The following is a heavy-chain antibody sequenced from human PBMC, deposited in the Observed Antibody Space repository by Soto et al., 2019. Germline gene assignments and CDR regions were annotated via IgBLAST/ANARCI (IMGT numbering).Heavy chain of an antibody. Sequence: QVQLVESGGGLVKPGGSLRLSCAASGFTFSDYYMSWIRQAPGKGLECVSYISSSGSSIYYADSVKGRFTLSRDNAKNSLYLQMNSLRAEDTAVYYCAREKAYGEYEVGFDYWGQGTLVTVSS. D-gene: IGHD4-17*01. CDR3: AREKAYGEYEVGFDY. CDR1: GFTFSDYY. J-gene: IGHJ4*02. CDR2: ISSSGSSI. V-gene: IGHV3-11*01.